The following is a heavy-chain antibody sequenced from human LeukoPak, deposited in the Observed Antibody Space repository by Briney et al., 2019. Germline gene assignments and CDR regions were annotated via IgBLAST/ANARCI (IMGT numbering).Heavy chain of an antibody. Sequence: PSETLSLTCAVYGGSFSGYYWSWIRQPPGKGLEWIGEINHSGSTNYNPSLKSRVTISVDTSKNQFSLKLSSVTAADTAVYYCARPMTKKDIAAAGTDAFDIWGQGTMVTVSS. D-gene: IGHD6-13*01. J-gene: IGHJ3*02. CDR2: INHSGST. CDR3: ARPMTKKDIAAAGTDAFDI. V-gene: IGHV4-34*01. CDR1: GGSFSGYY.